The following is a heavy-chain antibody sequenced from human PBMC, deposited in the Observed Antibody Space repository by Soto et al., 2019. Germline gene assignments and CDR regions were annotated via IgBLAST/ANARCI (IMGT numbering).Heavy chain of an antibody. CDR2: ISSSSSTI. D-gene: IGHD6-13*01. Sequence: GSLRLSCAASGFTFSSYSMNWVRQAPGKGLEWVSYISSSSSTIYYADSVKGRFTISRDNAKNSLYLQMNSLRDEDTAVYYCASVSSSWFNWFDPWGQGTLVTVSS. CDR3: ASVSSSWFNWFDP. CDR1: GFTFSSYS. J-gene: IGHJ5*02. V-gene: IGHV3-48*02.